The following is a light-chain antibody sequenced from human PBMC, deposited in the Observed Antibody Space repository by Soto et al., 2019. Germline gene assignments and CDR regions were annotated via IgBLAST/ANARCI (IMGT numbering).Light chain of an antibody. CDR2: GIS. CDR3: QQYTNWTIT. J-gene: IGKJ5*01. CDR1: QTVGRDY. V-gene: IGKV3D-15*01. Sequence: EMVITQSPGTLSVSPGERATLSCRASQTVGRDYLAWYQNKPGQAPRLLIYGISNRATGIPDRFSGSGSGTEFNLTISSVQTEDVAIYDCQQYTNWTITFGQGTRLEIK.